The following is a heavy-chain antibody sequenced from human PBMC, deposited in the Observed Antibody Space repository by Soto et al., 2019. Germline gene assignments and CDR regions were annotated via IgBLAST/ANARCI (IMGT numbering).Heavy chain of an antibody. J-gene: IGHJ2*01. CDR2: IIPIFGTV. V-gene: IGHV1-69*12. CDR3: ARGNHRWLQLWYFDL. Sequence: QVQLVQSGTEVKKPGSSVKVSCKASGGTLSNYPISWVRQAPGQGLEWMGGIIPIFGTVNYAQKFQCRVTITADESTSTAEMELSSLRYEDTAVYYCARGNHRWLQLWYFDLVGGGTLVAFSS. CDR1: GGTLSNYP. D-gene: IGHD5-12*01.